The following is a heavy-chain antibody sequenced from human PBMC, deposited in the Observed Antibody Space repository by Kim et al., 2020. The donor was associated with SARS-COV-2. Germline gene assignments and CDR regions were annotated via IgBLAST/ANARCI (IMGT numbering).Heavy chain of an antibody. D-gene: IGHD2-2*01. CDR2: ISYDGSNK. Sequence: GGSLRLSCAASGFTFSSYGMHWVRQAPGKGLEWVAVISYDGSNKYYADSVKGRFTISRDNSKNTLYLQMNSLRAEDTAVYYCAKDENCSSTSCYVWDYYYYGMDVWGQGTTGTVSS. CDR3: AKDENCSSTSCYVWDYYYYGMDV. J-gene: IGHJ6*02. V-gene: IGHV3-30*18. CDR1: GFTFSSYG.